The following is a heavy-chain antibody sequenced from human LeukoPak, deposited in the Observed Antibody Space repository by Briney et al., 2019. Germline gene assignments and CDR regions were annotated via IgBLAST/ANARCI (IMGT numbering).Heavy chain of an antibody. CDR3: ARRKLMVRGVIGHYYGMDV. V-gene: IGHV3-11*01. J-gene: IGHJ6*02. CDR2: ISSSGSTI. D-gene: IGHD3-10*01. Sequence: PGGSLRLSCAASGFTFSDYYMSWIRQAPGKGLEWVSYISSSGSTIYYADSVKGRFTISRDNAKNSLYLQMNSLGAEDTAVYYCARRKLMVRGVIGHYYGMDVWGQGTTVTVSS. CDR1: GFTFSDYY.